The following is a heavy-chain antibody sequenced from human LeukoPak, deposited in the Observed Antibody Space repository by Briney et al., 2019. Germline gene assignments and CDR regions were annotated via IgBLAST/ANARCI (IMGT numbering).Heavy chain of an antibody. CDR2: VSGSGDFT. CDR1: GFTFSNYA. V-gene: IGHV3-23*01. CDR3: ARGIIGWPYYFDY. J-gene: IGHJ4*02. Sequence: GGSLRLSCAASGFTFSNYAMSWVRQAPGKGLEWVSAVSGSGDFTWYADSVKGRFTTSRDNSKNTLYLQMNSLRAEETAVYYCARGIIGWPYYFDYWGQGTPVTVYS. D-gene: IGHD3-16*01.